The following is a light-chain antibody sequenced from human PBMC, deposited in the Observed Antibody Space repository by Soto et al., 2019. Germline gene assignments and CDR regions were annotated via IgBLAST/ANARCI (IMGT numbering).Light chain of an antibody. CDR2: GAS. CDR3: QQYNNWPPRGT. Sequence: EIVMTQSPATLSVSPGERATLSCRASQSVSSNLAWYQPKPGQAPRLLIYGASTRATGIPARFSGSGSGTEFTLTISRLQSEDFAVYYCQQYNNWPPRGTLGQGTKVEIK. J-gene: IGKJ1*01. V-gene: IGKV3-15*01. CDR1: QSVSSN.